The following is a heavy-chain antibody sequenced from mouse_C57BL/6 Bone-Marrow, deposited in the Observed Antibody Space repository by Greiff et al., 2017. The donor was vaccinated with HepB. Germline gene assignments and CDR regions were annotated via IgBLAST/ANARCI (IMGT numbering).Heavy chain of an antibody. V-gene: IGHV1-5*01. D-gene: IGHD2-5*01. CDR3: TFQNLYYSNYLYYFDY. CDR1: GYTFTSYW. CDR2: IYPGNSDT. Sequence: EVQLQQSGTVLARPGASVKMSCKNSGYTFTSYWMHWVKQRPGQGLEWIGAIYPGNSDTSYNQKFKGKAKLTAVTSASTAYMELSSLTNEDSAVYYCTFQNLYYSNYLYYFDYWGQGTTLTVSS. J-gene: IGHJ2*01.